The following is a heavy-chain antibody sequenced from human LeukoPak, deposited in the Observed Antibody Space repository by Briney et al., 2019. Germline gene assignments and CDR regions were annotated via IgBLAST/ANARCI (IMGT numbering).Heavy chain of an antibody. CDR1: GFTFSSYG. V-gene: IGHV3-30*03. CDR2: ISYDGSNK. J-gene: IGHJ6*03. D-gene: IGHD3-3*01. CDR3: ARDRLDTYDFWSGYGYMDV. Sequence: GGSLRLSCAASGFTFSSYGMHWVRQAPGKGLEWVAVISYDGSNKYYADSVKGRFTISRDNSKNSLYLQMNSLRAEDTAVYYCARDRLDTYDFWSGYGYMDVWGRGTTVTVSS.